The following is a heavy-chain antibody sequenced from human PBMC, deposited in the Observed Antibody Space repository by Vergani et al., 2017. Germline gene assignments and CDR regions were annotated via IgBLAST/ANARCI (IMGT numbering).Heavy chain of an antibody. J-gene: IGHJ3*02. CDR3: ARLGQLAAAAFDI. CDR2: ISYDGSNK. D-gene: IGHD2-15*01. V-gene: IGHV3-30-3*01. CDR1: GFTFSSYA. Sequence: QVQLVESGGGVVQPGRSLRLSCAASGFTFSSYAMHWVRQAPGKGLEWVAVISYDGSNKYYADSVTGRFTISRDNSKNTLYLQMNRLRAEDTAVYYCARLGQLAAAAFDIWGQGTMVTVSS.